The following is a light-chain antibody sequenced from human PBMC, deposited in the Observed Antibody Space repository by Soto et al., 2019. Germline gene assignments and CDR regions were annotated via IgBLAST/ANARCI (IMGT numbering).Light chain of an antibody. CDR3: QQSYSTPIT. Sequence: DIQMTQSPSSLSASVGDRVTITCRTSQSIRRYLNWYQQKPGRAPNLLIYAASSLQSGVPSRFSGSGSGTDFTLTISSLQPEDFATYFCQQSYSTPITFGQGTRLEIK. J-gene: IGKJ5*01. CDR2: AAS. CDR1: QSIRRY. V-gene: IGKV1-39*01.